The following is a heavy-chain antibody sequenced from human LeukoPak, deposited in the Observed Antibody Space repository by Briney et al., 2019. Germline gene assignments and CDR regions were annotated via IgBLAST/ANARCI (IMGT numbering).Heavy chain of an antibody. Sequence: SETLSLTCTVSGGSISSSSYYWGWIRQPPGKGLEWIGSIYYSGSTYYNPSLKSRVTISVDTSKNQFSLKLSSVTAEDTAVYYCAREVTPYYWGQGTLVTVSS. D-gene: IGHD2-21*02. CDR2: IYYSGST. CDR1: GGSISSSSYY. CDR3: AREVTPYY. J-gene: IGHJ4*02. V-gene: IGHV4-39*07.